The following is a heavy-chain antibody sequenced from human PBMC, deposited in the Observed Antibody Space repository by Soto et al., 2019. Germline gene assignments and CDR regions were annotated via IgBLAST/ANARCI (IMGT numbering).Heavy chain of an antibody. CDR2: ISGSGGST. D-gene: IGHD2-2*01. CDR3: AKAGCISTSCPLSYNGMDV. V-gene: IGHV3-23*01. J-gene: IGHJ6*02. CDR1: GFTFSSYA. Sequence: GSLRLSCAASGFTFSSYAMSWVRQAPGKGLEWVSAISGSGGSTYYADSVKGRFTISRDNSKNTLYLQMNSLRAEDTAVYYCAKAGCISTSCPLSYNGMDVWGQGTTVTVSS.